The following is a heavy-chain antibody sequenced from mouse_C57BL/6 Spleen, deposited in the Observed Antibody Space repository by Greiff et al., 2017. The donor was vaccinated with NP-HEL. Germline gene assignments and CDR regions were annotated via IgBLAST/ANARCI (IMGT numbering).Heavy chain of an antibody. CDR1: GFTFSDYG. Sequence: EVMLVESGGGLVKPGGSLKLSCAASGFTFSDYGMHWVRQAPEKGLEWVAYISSGSSTIYYADTVKGRFTISRDNAKNTLFLQMTSLRSEDTAMYYCAKALITTVVATRVYAMDYWGQGTSVTVSS. CDR3: AKALITTVVATRVYAMDY. V-gene: IGHV5-17*01. CDR2: ISSGSSTI. D-gene: IGHD1-1*01. J-gene: IGHJ4*01.